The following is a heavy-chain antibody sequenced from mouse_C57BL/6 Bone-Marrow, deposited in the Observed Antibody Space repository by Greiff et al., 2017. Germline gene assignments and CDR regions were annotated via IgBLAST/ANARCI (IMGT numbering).Heavy chain of an antibody. D-gene: IGHD2-3*01. J-gene: IGHJ4*01. CDR2: INYDGSST. CDR1: GFTFSDYY. Sequence: DVHLVESEGGLVQPGSSMKLSCTASGFTFSDYYMAWVRQVPEKGLEWVANINYDGSSTYYLDSLKSRFIISRDNAKNILYLQMSSLKSEDTATYYSARGGYDGYPYYYAKDNWGQGTSVTVSS. V-gene: IGHV5-16*01. CDR3: ARGGYDGYPYYYAKDN.